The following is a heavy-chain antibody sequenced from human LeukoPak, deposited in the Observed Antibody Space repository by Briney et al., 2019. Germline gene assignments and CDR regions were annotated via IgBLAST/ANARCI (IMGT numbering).Heavy chain of an antibody. D-gene: IGHD3-9*01. V-gene: IGHV5-51*01. J-gene: IGHJ4*02. Sequence: GESLKVSCKGSGYSFTSSWIGWLGQMPGKGLDWMGIFYPGDSDTRYSPSFQGQVTISADKSISTAYLQWSSLKASDTAMYYCVRDGDYDILTGWGYFDYWGQGTLVTVSS. CDR3: VRDGDYDILTGWGYFDY. CDR2: FYPGDSDT. CDR1: GYSFTSSW.